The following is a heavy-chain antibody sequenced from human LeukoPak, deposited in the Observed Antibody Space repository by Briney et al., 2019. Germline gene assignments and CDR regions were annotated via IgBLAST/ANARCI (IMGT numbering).Heavy chain of an antibody. Sequence: PGGSLRLSCAASGFTFSTYGMNWVRQAPGKGLEWVSYVSGSSSAIYYTDSVKGRFTISRDNAKKSVYLQMNGLRAEDTAVYYRATYSGYDRIFDYWGQGTLVSVSS. CDR3: ATYSGYDRIFDY. CDR2: VSGSSSAI. D-gene: IGHD5-12*01. V-gene: IGHV3-48*01. J-gene: IGHJ4*02. CDR1: GFTFSTYG.